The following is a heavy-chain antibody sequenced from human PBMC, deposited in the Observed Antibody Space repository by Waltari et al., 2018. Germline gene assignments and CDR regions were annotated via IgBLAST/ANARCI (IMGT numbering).Heavy chain of an antibody. CDR2: IIPILGIA. Sequence: QVQLVQSGAEVKKPGSSVKVSCKASGGTFSSYAISWVRQAPGQGLEWMGGIIPILGIANYAQKFQGRFTITADASTSTAYMELSSLRSEDTAVYYCARSQPMVRCAPHYYYYYMDVWGKGTTVTVSS. CDR3: ARSQPMVRCAPHYYYYYMDV. D-gene: IGHD3-10*01. CDR1: GGTFSSYA. V-gene: IGHV1-69*04. J-gene: IGHJ6*03.